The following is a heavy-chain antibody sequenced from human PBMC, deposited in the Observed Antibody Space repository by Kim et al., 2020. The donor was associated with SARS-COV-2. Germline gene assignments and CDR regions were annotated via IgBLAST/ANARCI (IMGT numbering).Heavy chain of an antibody. Sequence: SVKVSCKASGGTFSSYAISWVRQAPGQGLEWMGGIIPIFGTANYAQKFQGRVTITADESTSTAYMELSSLRSEDTAVYYCAGGIRTHHYYYGMDVWGQGTTVTVSS. D-gene: IGHD3-3*02. CDR2: IIPIFGTA. V-gene: IGHV1-69*13. CDR1: GGTFSSYA. J-gene: IGHJ6*02. CDR3: AGGIRTHHYYYGMDV.